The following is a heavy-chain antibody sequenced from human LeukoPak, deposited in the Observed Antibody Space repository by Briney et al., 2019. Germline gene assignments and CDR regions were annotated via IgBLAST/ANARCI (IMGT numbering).Heavy chain of an antibody. D-gene: IGHD6-19*01. Sequence: PGGSLRLSCAPSGFIFSSYGMHWVRQAPGKGLEWVAVISYDGNDKYYTDSVKGRFTISRENSKNTLYLQMNSLRAEDTAVYYCAKDRTSIAEAAYYYGMAVWGQGTTVTVSS. J-gene: IGHJ6*02. CDR2: ISYDGNDK. CDR1: GFIFSSYG. CDR3: AKDRTSIAEAAYYYGMAV. V-gene: IGHV3-30*18.